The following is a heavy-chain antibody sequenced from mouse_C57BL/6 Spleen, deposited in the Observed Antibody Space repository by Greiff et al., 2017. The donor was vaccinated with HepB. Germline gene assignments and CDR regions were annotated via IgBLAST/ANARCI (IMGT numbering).Heavy chain of an antibody. CDR2: IHPSDSDT. D-gene: IGHD2-5*01. CDR1: GYTFTSYW. CDR3: APFLAYYSNCGRFFAY. J-gene: IGHJ3*01. V-gene: IGHV1-74*01. Sequence: QVQLQQPGAELVKPGASVKVSCKASGYTFTSYWMHWVKQRPGQGLEWIGRIHPSDSDTNYNQKFKGKATLTVDKSSSTAYMQLSSLTSEDSAVYYCAPFLAYYSNCGRFFAYWGQGTLVTVSA.